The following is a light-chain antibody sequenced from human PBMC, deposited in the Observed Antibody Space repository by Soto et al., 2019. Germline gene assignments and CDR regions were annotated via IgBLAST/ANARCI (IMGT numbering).Light chain of an antibody. CDR2: VAF. Sequence: EMVLTQSPGTLSLSPGERATLSCRTSQSVNSRYLAWYQHKPGQAPRLLIYVAFNRATGIPDRFSGSASGTEFSPTTSRREAEDFVGYYCVLWYGSPPRWTVGQGTNVDI. CDR3: VLWYGSPPRWT. CDR1: QSVNSRY. V-gene: IGKV3-20*01. J-gene: IGKJ1*01.